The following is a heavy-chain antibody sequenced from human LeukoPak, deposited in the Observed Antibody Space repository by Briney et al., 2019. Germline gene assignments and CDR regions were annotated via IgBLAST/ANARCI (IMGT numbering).Heavy chain of an antibody. Sequence: GGSLRLSCAASGFTFDDYAMHWVRQAPGKGLEWVSGISWNSGSIGYADSVKGRFTISRDNAKNSLYLQMNSLRAEDTALYYCAKGFLGGSANSYWYFDLWGRGTLVTVSS. CDR1: GFTFDDYA. D-gene: IGHD3-10*01. CDR3: AKGFLGGSANSYWYFDL. CDR2: ISWNSGSI. V-gene: IGHV3-9*01. J-gene: IGHJ2*01.